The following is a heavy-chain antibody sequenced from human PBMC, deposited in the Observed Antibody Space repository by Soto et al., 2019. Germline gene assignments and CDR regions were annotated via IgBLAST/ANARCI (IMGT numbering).Heavy chain of an antibody. CDR2: IYWNDDK. Sequence: GPTLVNHTQTLTLSCTFYGFSLSTSGVGVGSIRQPPGKALEWLALIYWNDDKRYSPSLKSRLTITKDTSKNQVVLTMTNMDPVDTATYYCARTWSYSSTFGYYFDYWGQGTLVTVSS. CDR1: GFSLSTSGVG. D-gene: IGHD1-26*01. CDR3: ARTWSYSSTFGYYFDY. J-gene: IGHJ4*02. V-gene: IGHV2-5*01.